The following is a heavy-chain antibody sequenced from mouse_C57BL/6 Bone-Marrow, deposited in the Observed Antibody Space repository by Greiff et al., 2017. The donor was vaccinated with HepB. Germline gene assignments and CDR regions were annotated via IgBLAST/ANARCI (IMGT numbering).Heavy chain of an antibody. CDR1: GYTFTDYE. J-gene: IGHJ3*01. D-gene: IGHD1-1*02. V-gene: IGHV1-15*01. CDR3: TRYGGNSFAY. CDR2: IDPETGGT. Sequence: QVHVKQSGAELVRPGASVTLSCKASGYTFTDYEMHWVKQTPVHGLEWIGAIDPETGGTAYNQKFKGKAILTADKSSSTAYMELRSLTSEDSAVYYCTRYGGNSFAYWGQGTLVTVSA.